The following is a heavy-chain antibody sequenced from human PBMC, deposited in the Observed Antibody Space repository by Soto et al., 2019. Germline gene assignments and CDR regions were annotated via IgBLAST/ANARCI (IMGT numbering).Heavy chain of an antibody. CDR1: GGTFSSYA. V-gene: IGHV1-69*01. J-gene: IGHJ6*02. CDR2: IIPIFGTA. D-gene: IGHD6-19*01. CDR3: ARCIQQWMLGDYGMDV. Sequence: QVQLVQSGAEVKKPGSSVKVSCKASGGTFSSYAISWVRQAPGQGLEWMGGIIPIFGTANYAQKFQGRVTITADESTRTAYMELSSLRSEDTAVYYCARCIQQWMLGDYGMDVWGQGTTVTVSS.